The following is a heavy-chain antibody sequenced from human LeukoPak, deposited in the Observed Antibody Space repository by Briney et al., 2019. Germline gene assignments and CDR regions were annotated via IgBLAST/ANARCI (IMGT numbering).Heavy chain of an antibody. CDR1: EFTFSRYW. CDR2: IKQDGREK. Sequence: GGSLRLSCVASEFTFSRYWMSWVRQAPGKGLEWVANIKQDGREKYYGDSVKGRFTISRDNAKNSLYLQMNSLRAEDTAVYYCARDWPPLDGYNPINYMDVWGKGTTVTVSS. CDR3: ARDWPPLDGYNPINYMDV. J-gene: IGHJ6*03. V-gene: IGHV3-7*01. D-gene: IGHD5-24*01.